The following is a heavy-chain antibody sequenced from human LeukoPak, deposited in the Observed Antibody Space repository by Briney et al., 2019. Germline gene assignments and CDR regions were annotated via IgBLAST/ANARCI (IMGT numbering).Heavy chain of an antibody. J-gene: IGHJ6*03. V-gene: IGHV1-18*04. CDR3: ARPARGAYYYYYMDV. D-gene: IGHD2-2*01. CDR1: GYTFTDYF. CDR2: ISTYNGNT. Sequence: GASVKVSCKASGYTFTDYFIHWVRQAPGQGLEWMGWISTYNGNTHYAQKLQGRVTMTTDTSTRTAYMELRSPTSNDTGIYYCARPARGAYYYYYMDVWGRGTTVTVSS.